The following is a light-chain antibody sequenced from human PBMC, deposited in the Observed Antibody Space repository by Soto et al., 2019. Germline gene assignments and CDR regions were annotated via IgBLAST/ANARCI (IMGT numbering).Light chain of an antibody. V-gene: IGLV2-14*01. CDR3: SSYTSSNTPYV. J-gene: IGLJ1*01. CDR1: SSDIGAYNY. Sequence: QSALTQSASVSGSPGQSITISSTGTSSDIGAYNYVSWYQQHPGKAPKVMIHDVSNRPSGVSSRFSGSKSGNTASLTISGLQAEDEADYYCSSYTSSNTPYVFGTGTKVTVL. CDR2: DVS.